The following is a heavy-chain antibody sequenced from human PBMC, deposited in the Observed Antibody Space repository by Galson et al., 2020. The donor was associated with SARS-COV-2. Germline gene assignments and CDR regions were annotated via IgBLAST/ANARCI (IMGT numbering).Heavy chain of an antibody. D-gene: IGHD3-10*01. V-gene: IGHV4-59*01. Sequence: SETLSLTCTFSGGSISSYYWSWIRQPPGKGLEWIGYIYYTGSTNYNPSLKSRVSISVDTSKNQYSLRLSSVTAADTAVYYCARVETMVRGAPTYYFDYWGQGILVTVSS. CDR2: IYYTGST. J-gene: IGHJ4*02. CDR3: ARVETMVRGAPTYYFDY. CDR1: GGSISSYY.